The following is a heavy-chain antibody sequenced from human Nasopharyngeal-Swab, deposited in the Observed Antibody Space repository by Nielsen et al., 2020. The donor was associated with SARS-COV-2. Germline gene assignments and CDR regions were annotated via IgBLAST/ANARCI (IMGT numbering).Heavy chain of an antibody. CDR2: IYYNGNT. V-gene: IGHV4-39*01. Sequence: LRLSCTASGDSIAYSTFYWGWIRQPPGKGLEWIGNIYYNGNTYQNPSLKSRLTISVDKSKNQFSLQLSSVTAADTAVYYCVRSSSWYYFDYWAQGTQVTVSS. CDR3: VRSSSWYYFDY. J-gene: IGHJ4*02. D-gene: IGHD6-13*01. CDR1: GDSIAYSTFY.